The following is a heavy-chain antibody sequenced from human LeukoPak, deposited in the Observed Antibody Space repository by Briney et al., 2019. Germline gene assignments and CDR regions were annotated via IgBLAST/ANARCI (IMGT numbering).Heavy chain of an antibody. CDR2: ISSSSSYI. CDR1: GFTFSNYS. J-gene: IGHJ4*02. CDR3: ARGGYSLRYPRDFDY. D-gene: IGHD5-18*01. Sequence: PGGSLRLSCAASGFTFSNYSMNWVRQAPGKGLEWVSSISSSSSYIYYADSVKGRFTISRDNAKNSLYLQMNSLRAEDTAVYYCARGGYSLRYPRDFDYWGQGTLVTVSS. V-gene: IGHV3-21*01.